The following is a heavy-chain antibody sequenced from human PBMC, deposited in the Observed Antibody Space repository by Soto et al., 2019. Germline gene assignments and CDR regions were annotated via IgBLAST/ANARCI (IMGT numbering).Heavy chain of an antibody. CDR3: ARDKGYCSCGSCYGAFDI. Sequence: ESGGGVVQPGRSLRLSCAASGFTFSSYGMHWVRQAPGKGLEWVAVIWYDGSNKYYADSVKGRFTISRDNSKNTLYLQMNSLRAEDTAVYYCARDKGYCSCGSCYGAFDIWGQGTMVTVSS. CDR2: IWYDGSNK. D-gene: IGHD2-15*01. CDR1: GFTFSSYG. J-gene: IGHJ3*02. V-gene: IGHV3-33*01.